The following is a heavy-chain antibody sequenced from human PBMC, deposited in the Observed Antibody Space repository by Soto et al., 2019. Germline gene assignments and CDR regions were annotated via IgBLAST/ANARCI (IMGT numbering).Heavy chain of an antibody. CDR3: ARGIYHAN. CDR2: IYSGGSGGST. CDR1: GFIVSTNY. J-gene: IGHJ4*01. Sequence: EVQLVESGGGLIQPGGSLRLSCAASGFIVSTNYMSWVRQAPGKGPAWVSVIYSGGSGGSTFYADAVRGRFTISRDNPKHTVYVQMNSLRVEDTAVYDCARGIYHANWCDGTLVTVSS. D-gene: IGHD3-3*02. V-gene: IGHV3-53*01.